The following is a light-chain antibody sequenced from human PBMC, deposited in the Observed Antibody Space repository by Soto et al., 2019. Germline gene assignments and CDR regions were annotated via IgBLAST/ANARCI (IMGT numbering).Light chain of an antibody. CDR2: DAS. CDR1: QSVSSY. V-gene: IGKV3-11*01. CDR3: QQRSNWPRLT. Sequence: EIVLTQSPATPSLSPGERATLSCRASQSVSSYLAWYQQKPGQAPRLLIYDASNRATGIPARFSGSGSGTDFTLTISSLEPEDFAVYYCQQRSNWPRLTFGGGTKVEIK. J-gene: IGKJ4*01.